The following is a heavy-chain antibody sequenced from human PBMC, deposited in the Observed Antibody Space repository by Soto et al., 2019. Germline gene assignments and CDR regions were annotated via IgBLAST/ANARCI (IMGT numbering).Heavy chain of an antibody. V-gene: IGHV4-39*01. J-gene: IGHJ6*02. CDR1: GGSISSSSYY. CDR3: ARNGDSYGYYYGMDV. D-gene: IGHD5-18*01. Sequence: QLQLQESGPGLVKPSETLSLTCTVSGGSISSSSYYWGWIRQPPGKGLEWIGSIYYSGSTYYNPSLKSRVTISVDTSKNQFSLKLSSVTAADTAVYYCARNGDSYGYYYGMDVWGQGTTVTVSS. CDR2: IYYSGST.